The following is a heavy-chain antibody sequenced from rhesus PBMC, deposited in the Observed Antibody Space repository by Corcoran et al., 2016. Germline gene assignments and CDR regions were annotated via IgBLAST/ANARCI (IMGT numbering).Heavy chain of an antibody. J-gene: IGHJ6*01. D-gene: IGHD4-23*01. CDR1: GGSISSNY. Sequence: QVQLQESGPGLVKPSETLSLTCAVSGGSISSNYWSWIRQPPGKGLEWIGYFYGSSGSPYYNPSLTSRFTISTDTSKNQFSLKLSAVTAADTAVYYCARVARYSTLLDSWGQGVVVTVSS. V-gene: IGHV4-147*01. CDR3: ARVARYSTLLDS. CDR2: FYGSSGSP.